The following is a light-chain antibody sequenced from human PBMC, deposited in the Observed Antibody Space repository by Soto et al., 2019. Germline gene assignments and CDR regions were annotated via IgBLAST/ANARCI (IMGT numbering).Light chain of an antibody. J-gene: IGKJ1*01. V-gene: IGKV3-20*01. CDR3: QQYGGSPRT. CDR1: ETVYNSY. CDR2: GAS. Sequence: EIVLTQSPDTLSLSPGERATLSCRASETVYNSYLAWYQQKPGQAPRLLIYGASSRATGIPDRFSGSGSGTDFTLTISSLESEDFAVYYCQQYGGSPRTFGQGTKVEIK.